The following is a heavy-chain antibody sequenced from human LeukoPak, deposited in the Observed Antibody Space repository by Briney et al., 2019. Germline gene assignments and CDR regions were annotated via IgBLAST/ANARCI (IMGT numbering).Heavy chain of an antibody. V-gene: IGHV3-74*01. CDR2: INSVGTST. D-gene: IGHD3-9*01. J-gene: IGHJ4*02. Sequence: GGSLRLSCAASGFTFSYYWMHWVRQAPGKGLVWVSRINSVGTSTSFADSVKGRFTVSRDNAKNTLYLQMNSLRPEDTAVYYCVRSYRDLTGYYNHFDYWGQGSLVTVSS. CDR3: VRSYRDLTGYYNHFDY. CDR1: GFTFSYYW.